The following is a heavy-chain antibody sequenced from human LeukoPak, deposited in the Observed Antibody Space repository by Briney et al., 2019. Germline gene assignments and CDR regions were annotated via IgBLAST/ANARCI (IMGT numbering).Heavy chain of an antibody. Sequence: PSETLSLTCTVSGGSISSSGYYWGWIRQPPGKGLEWIGSIYYSGSTYYNPSLKSRVAISVDTSKNQFSLKLSSVTAADTAVYCCARHYYYGSGTYYWGQGTLVTVSS. CDR2: IYYSGST. D-gene: IGHD3-10*01. V-gene: IGHV4-39*01. J-gene: IGHJ4*02. CDR1: GGSISSSGYY. CDR3: ARHYYYGSGTYY.